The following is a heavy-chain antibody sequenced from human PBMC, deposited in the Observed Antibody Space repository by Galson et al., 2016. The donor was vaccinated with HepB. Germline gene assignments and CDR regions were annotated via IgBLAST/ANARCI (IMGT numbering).Heavy chain of an antibody. D-gene: IGHD3-9*01. J-gene: IGHJ4*02. V-gene: IGHV3-30*18. CDR2: ISFDGTNK. Sequence: SLRLSCAASGFTFSSYVMHWVRQAPGKGLEWVALISFDGTNKYYADSVKGRFTISRDNSKNTVYLQMNSLRAEDTAVYYCAKSGILTGYFASWGQGTPVIVSS. CDR1: GFTFSSYV. CDR3: AKSGILTGYFAS.